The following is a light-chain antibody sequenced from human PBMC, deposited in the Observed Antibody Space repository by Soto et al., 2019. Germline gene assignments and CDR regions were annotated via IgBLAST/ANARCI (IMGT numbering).Light chain of an antibody. Sequence: QSVLTQPASVSGSPGQSITISCTGSSSDVGAYRYVSWFQQHPGRAPKLIIYEVSNRPSGVSDRFSGSKSGNTASLTISGLKAEAEADYHCSSYTTTTAWVFGGGTKVTVL. J-gene: IGLJ3*02. CDR2: EVS. V-gene: IGLV2-14*01. CDR3: SSYTTTTAWV. CDR1: SSDVGAYRY.